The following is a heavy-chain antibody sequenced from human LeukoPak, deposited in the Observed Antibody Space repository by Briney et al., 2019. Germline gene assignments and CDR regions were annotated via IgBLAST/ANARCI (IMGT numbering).Heavy chain of an antibody. CDR3: ASRLFRTTNFDY. Sequence: PGGSLRLSCAASGFTFSNYWMHWVRQAPGKGLEWVAHIKTDGSEKYYVDSVKGRFTISRDNAKNSLYLQMNSLRAEDTAVYYCASRLFRTTNFDYWGQGTLVTVSS. CDR2: IKTDGSEK. D-gene: IGHD2-21*01. V-gene: IGHV3-7*01. CDR1: GFTFSNYW. J-gene: IGHJ4*02.